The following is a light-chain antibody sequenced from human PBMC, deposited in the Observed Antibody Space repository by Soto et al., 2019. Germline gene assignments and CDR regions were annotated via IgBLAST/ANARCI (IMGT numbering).Light chain of an antibody. CDR3: QSYDSSLSCWV. CDR2: GNS. CDR1: SSNIGAGYD. V-gene: IGLV1-40*01. Sequence: QSVLTQPPSVSGAPGQRVTISCTGSSSNIGAGYDVHWYQQLPGTAPKLLIYGNSNRPSGVPDRFSGSKSGTSASLAITGLQAEDEADYYCQSYDSSLSCWVLGGGTKLTVL. J-gene: IGLJ3*02.